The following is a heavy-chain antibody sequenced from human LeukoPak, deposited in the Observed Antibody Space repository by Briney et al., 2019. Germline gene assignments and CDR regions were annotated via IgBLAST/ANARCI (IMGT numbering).Heavy chain of an antibody. J-gene: IGHJ4*02. CDR1: GFTFSNAW. D-gene: IGHD5-18*01. CDR2: IKSKTDGWTT. Sequence: GGSLRLSCAASGFTFSNAWMSGVRQAPGNGLEWAGRIKSKTDGWTTDYAAPVKGRFTISRDDSKNTLYLQMNSLKTEDTAVYYCTTDATWIQLWLPYDYWGQGTLVSVSS. V-gene: IGHV3-15*01. CDR3: TTDATWIQLWLPYDY.